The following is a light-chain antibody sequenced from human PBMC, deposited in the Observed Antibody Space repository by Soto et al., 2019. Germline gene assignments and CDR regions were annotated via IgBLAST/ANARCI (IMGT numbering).Light chain of an antibody. Sequence: TVLTHSPGTLSLSPGERASLSCRASQSVSNNYLAWYQQKPGQAPRLLIYGASNRATGIPDRFSGSGSGTDFTLTISRLEPEDFAVYYCQQYGSSGTFGQGTKVDI. V-gene: IGKV3-20*01. CDR2: GAS. CDR1: QSVSNNY. J-gene: IGKJ1*01. CDR3: QQYGSSGT.